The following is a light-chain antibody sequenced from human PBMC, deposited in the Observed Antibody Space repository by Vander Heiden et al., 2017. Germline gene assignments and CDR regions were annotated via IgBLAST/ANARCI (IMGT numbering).Light chain of an antibody. CDR1: QGISSY. J-gene: IGKJ3*01. Sequence: AIRMTQSPSSFSASTGDRVTITCRASQGISSYLAWYQQKPGKAPKLLIYAASTLQSGVPSRFSGSGSGTDFTLTISCLQSEDVATYYCQQYYSYHSFGHGTKVDIK. V-gene: IGKV1-8*01. CDR3: QQYYSYHS. CDR2: AAS.